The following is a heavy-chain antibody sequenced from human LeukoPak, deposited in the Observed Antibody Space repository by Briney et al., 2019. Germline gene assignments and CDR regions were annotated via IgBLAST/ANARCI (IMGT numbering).Heavy chain of an antibody. CDR1: GFTFSTYG. V-gene: IGHV3-30*02. Sequence: GGSLRLSCAASGFTFSTYGMHWVRQAPGKGLEWVAVIWFDGSREYYADSVKGRFTISRDNSKNTLYLQMNSLRAEDTAVYYCAKGRYDSSGYSNPYWYFDLWGRGTLVTVSS. D-gene: IGHD3-22*01. CDR3: AKGRYDSSGYSNPYWYFDL. J-gene: IGHJ2*01. CDR2: IWFDGSRE.